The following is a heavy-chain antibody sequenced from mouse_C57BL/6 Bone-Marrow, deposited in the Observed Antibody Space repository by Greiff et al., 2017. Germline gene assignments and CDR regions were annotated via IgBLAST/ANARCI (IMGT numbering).Heavy chain of an antibody. Sequence: VQLQQSGAELVRPGASVKLSCTASGFNIKDDYMHWVKQRPEQGLEWIGWIDPENGDTEYASKFQGKATITADTSSNTAYLQLSSLTSEDTAVYDCTTDDYGNYYFDYWGQGTTLTVSA. CDR2: IDPENGDT. CDR3: TTDDYGNYYFDY. D-gene: IGHD2-1*01. V-gene: IGHV14-4*01. J-gene: IGHJ2*01. CDR1: GFNIKDDY.